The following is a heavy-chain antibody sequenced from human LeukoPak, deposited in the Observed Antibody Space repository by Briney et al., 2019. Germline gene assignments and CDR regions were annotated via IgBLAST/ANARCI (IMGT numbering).Heavy chain of an antibody. CDR2: ISVYNGNT. D-gene: IGHD3-22*01. CDR1: GYTFTSYG. J-gene: IGHJ5*02. V-gene: IGHV1-18*01. Sequence: ASVKVSCKASGYTFTSYGISWVRQAPGQGLEWMGWISVYNGNTNYAQKLQGRVTMTTDTSTSTAYMELRSLRSDDTAVYYCARSDYYDSSGYSNRFDPWGQGTLVTVSS. CDR3: ARSDYYDSSGYSNRFDP.